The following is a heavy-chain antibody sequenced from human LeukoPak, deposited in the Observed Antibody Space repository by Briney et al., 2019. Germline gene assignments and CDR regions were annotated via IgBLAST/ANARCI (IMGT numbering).Heavy chain of an antibody. D-gene: IGHD5-18*01. J-gene: IGHJ3*02. Sequence: SVKVSCKASGGTFSSYAISWVRQAPGQGLEWMGGIIPIFGTANYAQKFQGRVTITADESTSTAYMELSSLRSEDTAVYYCARVGGWIHDAFDIWGQGTMVTVSS. CDR2: IIPIFGTA. CDR3: ARVGGWIHDAFDI. V-gene: IGHV1-69*01. CDR1: GGTFSSYA.